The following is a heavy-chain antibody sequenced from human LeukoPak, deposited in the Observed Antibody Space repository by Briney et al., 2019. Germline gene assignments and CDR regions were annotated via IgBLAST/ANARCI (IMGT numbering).Heavy chain of an antibody. Sequence: GGSLRLSCAASGFIFTIYAMHGVGHSRGGGLEYVSEISDNGGTTYYANSVKGRFTISRDNSKNTLYLQMGSLRPEDMAVYYCARRPGKSQFDYWGQGTLVTVSS. CDR1: GFIFTIYA. J-gene: IGHJ4*02. CDR3: ARRPGKSQFDY. D-gene: IGHD1-1*01. CDR2: ISDNGGTT. V-gene: IGHV3-64*01.